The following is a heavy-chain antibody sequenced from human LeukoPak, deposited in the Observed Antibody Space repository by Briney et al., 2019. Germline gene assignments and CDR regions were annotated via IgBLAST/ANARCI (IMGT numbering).Heavy chain of an antibody. V-gene: IGHV3-21*01. CDR2: ISSSSSYI. J-gene: IGHJ4*02. Sequence: KPGGSLRLSCAASGFTFSSYSMNWVRQAPGKGLECVSSISSSSSYIYYADSVKGRFTISRDNAKNSVYLQMSRLRAEDTAVYYCASGASSSSWYSVSEDFDYWGQGTLVTVSS. CDR3: ASGASSSSWYSVSEDFDY. CDR1: GFTFSSYS. D-gene: IGHD6-13*01.